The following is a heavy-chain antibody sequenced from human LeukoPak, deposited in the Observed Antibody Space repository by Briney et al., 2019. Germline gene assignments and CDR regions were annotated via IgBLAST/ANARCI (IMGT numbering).Heavy chain of an antibody. CDR1: GFTFSDYG. D-gene: IGHD6-13*01. CDR2: ISYDGSNE. V-gene: IGHV3-30*03. J-gene: IGHJ4*02. CDR3: ATVAAAGTGIFDY. Sequence: GRSLRLSCVASGFTFSDYGMRWVRQAPGKGLEWVAVISYDGSNEYYADSVKGRFTISRDNSKNTLYLQMNSLRIEDTAVYYCATVAAAGTGIFDYWGQGTLVTVSS.